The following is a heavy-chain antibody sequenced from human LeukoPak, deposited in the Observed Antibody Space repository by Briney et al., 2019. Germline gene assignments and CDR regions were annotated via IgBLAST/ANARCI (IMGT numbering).Heavy chain of an antibody. D-gene: IGHD3-22*01. Sequence: GRSLRLSCAASGFTFSSYGMHWVRQAPGKGLEWVAVISYDGSNKYYADSVKGRFTISRDNSKNTLYLQMNSLRAEDTAVYYCARDRGYDSSGFDYWGQGTLVTVSS. CDR1: GFTFSSYG. CDR2: ISYDGSNK. CDR3: ARDRGYDSSGFDY. J-gene: IGHJ4*02. V-gene: IGHV3-30*03.